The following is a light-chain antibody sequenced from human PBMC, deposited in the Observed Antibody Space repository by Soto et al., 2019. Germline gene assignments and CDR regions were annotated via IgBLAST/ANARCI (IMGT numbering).Light chain of an antibody. V-gene: IGKV3-15*01. CDR1: QSVSNN. CDR3: QQRDIWPWT. J-gene: IGKJ1*01. Sequence: EIVMTQSPATLSVSPGERGTLSCRASQSVSNNLAWYQQNPGQAPRLLIYGASTRATGIPARFSGSGSGTEFTLTISSLQSEDFAVYYCQQRDIWPWTFGQGTKVDIK. CDR2: GAS.